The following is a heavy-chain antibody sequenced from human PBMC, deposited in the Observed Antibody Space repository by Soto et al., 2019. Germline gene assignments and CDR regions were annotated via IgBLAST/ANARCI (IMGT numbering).Heavy chain of an antibody. D-gene: IGHD2-8*02. CDR3: ARSYCADSVSCNWFDP. CDR2: INYSGRS. Sequence: QVQLQESGQGLVKSSETLSLTCGVSGDSSSTYSWGWIRQPPGKGLEWIGYINYSGRSNHNPSLKSRLSISVDASKNQVSLKLTSVTAADTAVYYCARSYCADSVSCNWFDPWGQGTLVVVSS. CDR1: GDSSSTYS. J-gene: IGHJ5*02. V-gene: IGHV4-59*01.